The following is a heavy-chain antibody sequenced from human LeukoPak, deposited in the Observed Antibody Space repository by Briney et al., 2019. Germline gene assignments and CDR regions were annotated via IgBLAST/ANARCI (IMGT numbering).Heavy chain of an antibody. J-gene: IGHJ5*02. D-gene: IGHD3-10*01. CDR1: GGSISSGGYS. Sequence: SETLPLTCAVSGGSISSGGYSWSWIRQPPGKGLEWIGYIYHSGSTYYNPSLKSRVTISVDRSKNQFSLKLSSVTAADTAVYYCARAMVRGVINWFDPWGQGTLVTVSS. V-gene: IGHV4-30-2*01. CDR2: IYHSGST. CDR3: ARAMVRGVINWFDP.